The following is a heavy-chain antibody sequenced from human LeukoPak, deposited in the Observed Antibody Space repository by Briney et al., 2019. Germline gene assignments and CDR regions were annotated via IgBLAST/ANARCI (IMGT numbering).Heavy chain of an antibody. J-gene: IGHJ4*02. CDR2: IYHSGST. V-gene: IGHV4-30-2*01. CDR3: AREAGATYFDY. D-gene: IGHD1-26*01. CDR1: DGSISSGGYS. Sequence: SETLSLTCAVSDGSISSGGYSWSWIRQPPGKGLEWIGYIYHSGSTYYNPSLKSRVTISVDRSKNQFSLKLSSVTAADTAVYYCAREAGATYFDYWGQGTRVTVSS.